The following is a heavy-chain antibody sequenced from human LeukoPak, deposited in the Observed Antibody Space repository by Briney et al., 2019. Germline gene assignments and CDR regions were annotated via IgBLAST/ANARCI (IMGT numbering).Heavy chain of an antibody. Sequence: ASAKVSCKASGYTFTSYGTSWVRQAPGQGLEWMGWISAYNGNTNYAQKLQGRVTMTTDTSTSTAYMELRSLRAEDTAVYYCAKDLWGASYHYWGQGTLVTVSS. CDR2: ISAYNGNT. CDR1: GYTFTSYG. V-gene: IGHV1-18*01. D-gene: IGHD3-16*02. CDR3: AKDLWGASYHY. J-gene: IGHJ4*02.